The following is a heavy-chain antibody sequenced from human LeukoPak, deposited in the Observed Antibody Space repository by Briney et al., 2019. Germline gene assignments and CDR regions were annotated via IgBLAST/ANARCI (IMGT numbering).Heavy chain of an antibody. CDR3: ARILDSGGSDY. Sequence: PSETLSLTCTVSGVSMSSYYWSWIRQPPGKGLEWIGYIYYSGRTNYSPSLKSRVTISIDTSKNQFSLKLTSVTAADTAVYYCARILDSGGSDYWGQGTLVTVSS. D-gene: IGHD6-19*01. CDR1: GVSMSSYY. V-gene: IGHV4-59*01. J-gene: IGHJ4*02. CDR2: IYYSGRT.